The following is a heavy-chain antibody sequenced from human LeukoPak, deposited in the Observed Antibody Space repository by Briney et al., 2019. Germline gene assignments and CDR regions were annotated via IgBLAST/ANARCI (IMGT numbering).Heavy chain of an antibody. J-gene: IGHJ4*02. D-gene: IGHD6-19*01. Sequence: GASVTVSCKASGYTFTSYAMHWVRQAPGQRLEWMGWINAGNGNTKYSQKFQGRVTITRDTSASTAYMELSSLRSEDTAVYYCARRDSSGWYVFDYWGQGTLVTVSS. CDR2: INAGNGNT. CDR3: ARRDSSGWYVFDY. V-gene: IGHV1-3*01. CDR1: GYTFTSYA.